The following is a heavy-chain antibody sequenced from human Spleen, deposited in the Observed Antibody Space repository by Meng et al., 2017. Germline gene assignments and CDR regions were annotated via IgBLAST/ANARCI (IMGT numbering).Heavy chain of an antibody. D-gene: IGHD1-1*01. Sequence: LSLTCVASGFTFDDYAMHWVRQVPGKGLEWVSGISWNSNTIGYADSVKGRFTISRDNAKNSLYLQMNSLRAEDTALYYCAKDMEWDYYGMDVWGQGTTVTVSS. CDR2: ISWNSNTI. CDR3: AKDMEWDYYGMDV. J-gene: IGHJ6*02. CDR1: GFTFDDYA. V-gene: IGHV3-9*01.